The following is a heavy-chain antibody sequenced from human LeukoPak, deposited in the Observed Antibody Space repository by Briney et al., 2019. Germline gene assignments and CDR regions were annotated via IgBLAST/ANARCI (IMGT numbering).Heavy chain of an antibody. CDR1: GYRFTSYW. D-gene: IGHD4-17*01. CDR3: ARMGDGDYTNDY. J-gene: IGHJ4*02. Sequence: GESLKISFRSSGYRFTSYWVAWVRQMPGKGLGWVGIIYPGDSDTRYSPSFQGQVTISADKSISTAYLQWSSLKASDTAMYYCARMGDGDYTNDYWGQGTLVTVSS. CDR2: IYPGDSDT. V-gene: IGHV5-51*01.